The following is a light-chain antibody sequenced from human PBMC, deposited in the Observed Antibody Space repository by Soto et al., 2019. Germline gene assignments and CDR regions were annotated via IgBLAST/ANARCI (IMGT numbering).Light chain of an antibody. CDR3: QQYGNSAPIT. V-gene: IGKV3-20*01. CDR2: DAS. CDR1: QSVSSY. J-gene: IGKJ5*01. Sequence: EIVLTHSPATLSLSPGERATLSCSSSQSVSSYLALYQQRPGQAPRLLIYDASNRATGIPDRFSGSGSGTDFTLTISRLEPEDFALYYCQQYGNSAPITFGQGTRLEIK.